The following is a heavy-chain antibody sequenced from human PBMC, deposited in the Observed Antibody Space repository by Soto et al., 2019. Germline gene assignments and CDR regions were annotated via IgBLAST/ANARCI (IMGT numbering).Heavy chain of an antibody. V-gene: IGHV3-48*02. CDR1: GFTFSSYS. CDR3: AREQGGYSGYGDYGMDV. J-gene: IGHJ6*02. D-gene: IGHD5-12*01. Sequence: EVQLVESGGGLVQPGGSLRLSCAASGFTFSSYSMNWVRQAPGKGLEWVSYISSSSSTIYYADSVKGRFTISRDNAKNSLYLQMSSLRDEDTAVYYCAREQGGYSGYGDYGMDVWGQGTTVTVSS. CDR2: ISSSSSTI.